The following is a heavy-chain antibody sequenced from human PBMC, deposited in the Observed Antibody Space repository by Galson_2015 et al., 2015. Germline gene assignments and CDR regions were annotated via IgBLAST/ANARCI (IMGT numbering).Heavy chain of an antibody. J-gene: IGHJ4*02. CDR1: GFTFSSYS. V-gene: IGHV3-48*02. Sequence: SLRLSCAASGFTFSSYSMNWVRPAPGKGLEWVSYISSSSSTIYYADSVKGRFTISRDNAKNSLYLQMNSLRDEETAVYYCARDMTTEELGADYWGQGTLVTVSS. D-gene: IGHD4-17*01. CDR3: ARDMTTEELGADY. CDR2: ISSSSSTI.